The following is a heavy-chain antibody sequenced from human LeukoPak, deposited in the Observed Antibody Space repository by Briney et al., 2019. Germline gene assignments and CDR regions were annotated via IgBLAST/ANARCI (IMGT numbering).Heavy chain of an antibody. CDR1: GGSISSSSFY. V-gene: IGHV4-39*07. CDR3: ARGGYDYTDPSDS. J-gene: IGHJ4*02. D-gene: IGHD3-22*01. CDR2: IYYSGST. Sequence: PSETLSLTCTVSGGSISSSSFYWDWIRQPPGKGLEWIGTIYYSGSTYYNPSLKTRVTISVDTSKNQFSLKLSSVTAADTAIYYCARGGYDYTDPSDSWGQGTLVIVSS.